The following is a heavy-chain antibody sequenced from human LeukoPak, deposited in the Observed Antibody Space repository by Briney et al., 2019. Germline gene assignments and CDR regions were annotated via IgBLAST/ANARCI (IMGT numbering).Heavy chain of an antibody. D-gene: IGHD6-6*01. CDR2: IKSKADGGTI. Sequence: GGSLRLSCANSGISFNNAWLSWVRQAPGTGREWVGRIKSKADGGTIDYAAPVKGRFTILRDDSRVMLYLQLNSLKIEDTAVYYCTTDRGIGVRPVFDSWGQGTLVTVSS. V-gene: IGHV3-15*01. CDR3: TTDRGIGVRPVFDS. J-gene: IGHJ4*02. CDR1: GISFNNAW.